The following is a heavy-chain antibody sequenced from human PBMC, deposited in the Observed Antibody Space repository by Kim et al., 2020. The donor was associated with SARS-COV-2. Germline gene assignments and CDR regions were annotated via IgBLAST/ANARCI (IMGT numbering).Heavy chain of an antibody. J-gene: IGHJ6*02. CDR2: TSSKAYGGTT. Sequence: GGSLRLSCTASGFTFGDYAMSWFRQAPGKGLEWVGLTSSKAYGGTTEYAASVKGRFTISRDDSKSIAYLQMNSLKTEDTAVYYCTRDLIMITFGGANYYFYGMDVWGQGTTVTVSS. D-gene: IGHD3-16*01. CDR1: GFTFGDYA. CDR3: TRDLIMITFGGANYYFYGMDV. V-gene: IGHV3-49*03.